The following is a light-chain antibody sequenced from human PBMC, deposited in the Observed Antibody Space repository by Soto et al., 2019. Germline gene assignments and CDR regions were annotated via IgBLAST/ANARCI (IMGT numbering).Light chain of an antibody. CDR1: QSVTSSY. CDR2: GAS. V-gene: IGKV3-20*01. CDR3: QRYCNSPLT. J-gene: IGKJ4*01. Sequence: EIVLTQSPGTLSLSPGERATLSCRASQSVTSSYLAWYQQKPGQAPRLLIYGASSRATGIPDRFSGSGSGTDFTLTISRLEPEDFAVYYCQRYCNSPLTFGGGTKVEIK.